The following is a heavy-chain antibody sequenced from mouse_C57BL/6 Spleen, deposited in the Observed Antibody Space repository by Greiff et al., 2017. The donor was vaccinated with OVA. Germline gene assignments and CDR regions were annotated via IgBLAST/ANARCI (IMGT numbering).Heavy chain of an antibody. CDR1: GYTFTSYW. CDR2: INPSNGGT. CDR3: ARGGHYYGSSYYAMDY. V-gene: IGHV1-53*01. D-gene: IGHD1-1*01. Sequence: QVQLQQPGTELVKPGASVKLSCKASGYTFTSYWMHWVKQRPGQGLEWIGNINPSNGGTNYNEKFKSKATLTVDKSSSTAYMQLSSLTSEDSAVYYGARGGHYYGSSYYAMDYWGQGTSVTVSS. J-gene: IGHJ4*01.